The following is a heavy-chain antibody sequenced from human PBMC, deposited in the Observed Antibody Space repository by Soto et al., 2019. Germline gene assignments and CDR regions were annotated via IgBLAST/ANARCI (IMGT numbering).Heavy chain of an antibody. D-gene: IGHD2-2*01. J-gene: IGHJ6*02. CDR3: XXXPAXVXVPAAMNYYYGMDV. CDR1: GFTFSSYG. CDR2: ISYDGSNK. Sequence: QVQLVESGGGVVQPGRSLRLSCAASGFTFSSYGMHWVRQAPGKGLEWVAVISYDGSNKYYADSVKGRFTISRHNTKXXXXXXXXXXXXXXXXXXXXXXXPAXVXVPAAMNYYYGMDVWGQGTTVTVSS. V-gene: IGHV3-30*03.